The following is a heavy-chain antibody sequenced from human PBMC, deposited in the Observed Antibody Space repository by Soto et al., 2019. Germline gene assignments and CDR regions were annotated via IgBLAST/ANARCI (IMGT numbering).Heavy chain of an antibody. V-gene: IGHV3-23*01. Sequence: EVQLLDSGGGLVQPGVSLKLSCAASGFIFSNYAMSWVRQAPGKGLEWVSTISGSGRSTYYADSVQGRFTISRDNSQSMLYLPLNGLRAEDTAFYYCAKTPLRTGPFDSWGQGTLVTVSS. CDR2: ISGSGRST. J-gene: IGHJ5*01. CDR1: GFIFSNYA. D-gene: IGHD4-17*01. CDR3: AKTPLRTGPFDS.